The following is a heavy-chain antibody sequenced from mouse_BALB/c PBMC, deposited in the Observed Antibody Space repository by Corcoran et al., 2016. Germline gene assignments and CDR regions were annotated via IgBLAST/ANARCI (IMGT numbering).Heavy chain of an antibody. Sequence: LVKTGASVKISCKASGYSFTGYYMHWVKQSHGKSLEWSGYISCYNGATSYNQKFKGKATFTVDTSSSTAYMQFNSLTSEDSAVYYCARCGYPYYFDYWGQGTTLTVSS. CDR3: ARCGYPYYFDY. V-gene: IGHV1S34*01. CDR1: GYSFTGYY. J-gene: IGHJ2*01. CDR2: ISCYNGAT. D-gene: IGHD2-2*01.